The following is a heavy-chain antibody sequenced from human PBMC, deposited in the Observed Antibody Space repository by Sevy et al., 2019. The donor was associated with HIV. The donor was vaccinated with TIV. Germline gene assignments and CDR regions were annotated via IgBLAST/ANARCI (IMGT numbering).Heavy chain of an antibody. Sequence: SETLSLTCTVSGGSITSIYWGWIRQPPGKALEWIANIYYNGNTNYNPSLKSRVTISLDTSKNQFSLRLSSVTAADTAIYCCVGENAWGSGYSWGQGTMVTVSS. V-gene: IGHV4-59*12. J-gene: IGHJ4*02. CDR3: VGENAWGSGYS. D-gene: IGHD6-19*01. CDR1: GGSITSIY. CDR2: IYYNGNT.